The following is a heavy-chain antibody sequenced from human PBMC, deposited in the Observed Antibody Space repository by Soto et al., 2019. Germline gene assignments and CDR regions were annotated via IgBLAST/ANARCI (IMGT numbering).Heavy chain of an antibody. CDR3: AKEPVGPDWYFDL. J-gene: IGHJ2*01. Sequence: PGGSLRLSCAVSGFTFSSYWMSWVRQAPGKGLEWVANIKQDGGEKYYADSVKGRFTVSRDNSKNTLYLQMNSLRAEDTAVYNCAKEPVGPDWYFDLWGRGTLVTVSS. CDR2: IKQDGGEK. V-gene: IGHV3-7*05. CDR1: GFTFSSYW.